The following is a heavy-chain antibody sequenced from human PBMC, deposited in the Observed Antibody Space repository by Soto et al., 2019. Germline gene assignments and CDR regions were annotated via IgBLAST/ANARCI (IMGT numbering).Heavy chain of an antibody. D-gene: IGHD4-17*01. V-gene: IGHV1-69*02. J-gene: IGHJ4*02. CDR2: IIPILGIA. Sequence: QVQLVQSGAEVKKPGSSVKVSCKASGGTFSSYTISWVRQAPGQGLEWMGRIIPILGIANYAQKFQGRVTITADKSTSTAYMEMRSLRSEDTAVYYCARHYGDYNGGYWGQGTLVTVSS. CDR3: ARHYGDYNGGY. CDR1: GGTFSSYT.